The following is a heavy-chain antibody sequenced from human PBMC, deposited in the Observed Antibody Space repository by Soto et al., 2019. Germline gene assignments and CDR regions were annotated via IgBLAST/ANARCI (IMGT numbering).Heavy chain of an antibody. V-gene: IGHV4-31*03. CDR2: IYYSGST. J-gene: IGHJ5*02. D-gene: IGHD1-26*01. CDR1: GGSISSGGYY. CDR3: ARDSGSYIWFDP. Sequence: PSETLSLTCTVSGGSISSGGYYWSWIRQHPGKGLEWIEYIYYSGSTYYNPSLKSRVTISVDTSKNQFSLKLSSVTAADTAVYYCARDSGSYIWFDPWGQGTLVTVSS.